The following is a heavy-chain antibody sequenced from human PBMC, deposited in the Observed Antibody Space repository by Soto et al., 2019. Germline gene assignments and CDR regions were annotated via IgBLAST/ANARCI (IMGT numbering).Heavy chain of an antibody. CDR2: ISSSSSTI. CDR3: ARDLQVNFDWPYYGMDV. CDR1: GVTFSSYS. D-gene: IGHD3-9*01. Sequence: GGSLRLSCAASGVTFSSYSMNWVRQAPGQGLEWVSYISSSSSTIYYADSVKGRFTISRDNAKNSLYLQMNSLRAEDTAVYYCARDLQVNFDWPYYGMDVWGQGTTVTVSS. J-gene: IGHJ6*02. V-gene: IGHV3-48*01.